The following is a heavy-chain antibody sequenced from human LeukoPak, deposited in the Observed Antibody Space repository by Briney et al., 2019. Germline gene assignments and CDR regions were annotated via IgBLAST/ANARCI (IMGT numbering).Heavy chain of an antibody. V-gene: IGHV4-34*01. CDR2: INHSGST. CDR3: ARAKRVVVPAARGGAFDI. J-gene: IGHJ3*02. CDR1: GGSFSGYY. Sequence: PSETLSLTCAVYGGSFSGYYWSWLRQPPGKGLEWIGEINHSGSTNYNPSLKSRVTISVDTSKNQFSLKLSSVTAADTAVYYCARAKRVVVPAARGGAFDIWGQGTMVTVSS. D-gene: IGHD2-2*01.